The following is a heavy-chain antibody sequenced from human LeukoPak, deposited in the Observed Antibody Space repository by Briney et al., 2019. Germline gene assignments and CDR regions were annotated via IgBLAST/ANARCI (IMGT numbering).Heavy chain of an antibody. CDR2: IYSRVT. V-gene: IGHV4-4*07. J-gene: IGHJ3*02. CDR1: GGSISSYY. D-gene: IGHD5-18*01. CDR3: ARSDGYGLVGI. Sequence: PSETLSLTCTVSGGSISSYYLSWIRQPAGKGLEWIGRIYSRVTTYNPSLKSRVTMSADTSRNHVSLTLNSVTAADTAVYYCARSDGYGLVGIWGQGTMVTVSS.